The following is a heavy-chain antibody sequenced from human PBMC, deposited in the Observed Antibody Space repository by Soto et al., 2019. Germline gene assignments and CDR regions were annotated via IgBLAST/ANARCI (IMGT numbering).Heavy chain of an antibody. D-gene: IGHD6-13*01. Sequence: GESLKISCNGSGYSFTNYWISWVRRMPGKGLEWMGNIDPVDSYTNYSPSLQGHVTFSVDTSISTAYLQWSSLKASDTALYYCARIESIARNSFDPWGQGTLVTVSS. CDR2: IDPVDSYT. CDR1: GYSFTNYW. V-gene: IGHV5-10-1*01. CDR3: ARIESIARNSFDP. J-gene: IGHJ5*02.